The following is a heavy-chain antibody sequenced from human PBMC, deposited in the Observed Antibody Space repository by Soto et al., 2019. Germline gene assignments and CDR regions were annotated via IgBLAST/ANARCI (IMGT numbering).Heavy chain of an antibody. CDR3: ARAHYGDYGYGMDV. J-gene: IGHJ6*02. Sequence: QLQLQESGSGLVKPSQTLSLTCAVSGGSISSGGYSWSWIRQPPGKGLEWIGYIYHSGSTYYNPYRKGRVTISVDRSKNQFSLKLSSVTAADTAVYYCARAHYGDYGYGMDVWGQGTTVTVSS. D-gene: IGHD4-17*01. V-gene: IGHV4-30-2*01. CDR1: GGSISSGGYS. CDR2: IYHSGST.